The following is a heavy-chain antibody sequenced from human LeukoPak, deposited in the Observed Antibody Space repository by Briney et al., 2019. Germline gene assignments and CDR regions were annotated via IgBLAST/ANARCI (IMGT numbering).Heavy chain of an antibody. CDR1: GFTFRSYA. Sequence: RSGGSLRLSCAASGFTFRSYAMSWVRQAPGKGLEWVSAISGSGGSTHYAGSVKGRFTISRDSSKSTLYLQMNSLRAEDTAVYYCAKSLMTTVTIDWDYWGQGTLVTVSS. CDR3: AKSLMTTVTIDWDY. D-gene: IGHD4-17*01. J-gene: IGHJ4*02. CDR2: ISGSGGST. V-gene: IGHV3-23*01.